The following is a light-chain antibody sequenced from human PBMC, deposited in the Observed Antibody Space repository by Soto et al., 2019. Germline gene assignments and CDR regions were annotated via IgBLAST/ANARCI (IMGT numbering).Light chain of an antibody. CDR2: AAS. Sequence: DIQMTQSPSSLSASVGDRVTITCRASQGISNDVGWYQQKAWKSPKRLISAASNLQRGVPSRFSGSGSGTEFTLTISSLQPEDFATYYCLQHNSYPRTFGQGTRLEIK. CDR3: LQHNSYPRT. J-gene: IGKJ2*02. CDR1: QGISND. V-gene: IGKV1-17*01.